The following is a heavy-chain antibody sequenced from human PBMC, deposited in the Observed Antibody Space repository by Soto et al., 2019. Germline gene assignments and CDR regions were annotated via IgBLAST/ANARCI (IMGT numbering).Heavy chain of an antibody. D-gene: IGHD5-18*01. CDR2: INPSGGST. V-gene: IGHV1-46*01. CDR1: GYTFTSYY. Sequence: ASVKVSCKASGYTFTSYYMHWVRQAPGQGLEWMGIINPSGGSTSYAQKFQGRVTMTRDTSTSTVYMELSSLRSEDTAVYYCARVPVATAMALYYYYGMDVWGQGTTVTV. J-gene: IGHJ6*02. CDR3: ARVPVATAMALYYYYGMDV.